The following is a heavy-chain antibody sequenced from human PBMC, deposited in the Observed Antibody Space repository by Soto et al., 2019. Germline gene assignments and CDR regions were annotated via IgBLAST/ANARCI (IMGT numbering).Heavy chain of an antibody. CDR1: GGSISSSSYY. CDR3: AKSGWYSSLTNFDY. D-gene: IGHD6-19*01. Sequence: PSETLSLTCTVSGGSISSSSYYWGWIRQPPGKGLEWIGSIYYSGSTYYNPSLKSRVTISVDTSKNQFSLKLSSVTAADTAVYYCAKSGWYSSLTNFDYWGQGTLVTVPQ. V-gene: IGHV4-39*01. CDR2: IYYSGST. J-gene: IGHJ4*02.